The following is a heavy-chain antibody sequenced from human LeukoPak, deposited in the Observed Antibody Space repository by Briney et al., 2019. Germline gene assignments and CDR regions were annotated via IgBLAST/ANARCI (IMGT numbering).Heavy chain of an antibody. CDR3: ARHRRGVGATTADY. D-gene: IGHD1-26*01. CDR1: GGSISSSSYY. J-gene: IGHJ4*02. CDR2: IYYSGST. V-gene: IGHV4-39*01. Sequence: PSETLSLTCTVSGGSISSSSYYWGWIRQPPGKGLEWIGSIYYSGSTYYNPSLKSRVTISVDTSKNQFSLKLSSVTAADTAVYYCARHRRGVGATTADYWGQGTLVNVSS.